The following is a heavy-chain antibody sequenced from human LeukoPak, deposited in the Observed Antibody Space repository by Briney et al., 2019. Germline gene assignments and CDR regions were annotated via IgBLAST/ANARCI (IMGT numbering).Heavy chain of an antibody. CDR3: AKGPNFWLTPIAFDI. Sequence: PGGSLRLSCAASRFTFSNYAMSWDRQAPGKGLEWVSGLSGSGGSTYYADSVKGRFTISRDNSKNTLYLQMNSLRAEDTAVYYCAKGPNFWLTPIAFDIWGQGTMVTVSS. CDR1: RFTFSNYA. CDR2: LSGSGGST. J-gene: IGHJ3*02. D-gene: IGHD3-3*01. V-gene: IGHV3-23*01.